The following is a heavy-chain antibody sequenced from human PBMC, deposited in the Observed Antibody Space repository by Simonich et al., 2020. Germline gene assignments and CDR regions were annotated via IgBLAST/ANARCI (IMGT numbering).Heavy chain of an antibody. CDR3: ARDRAARYYYYYYMDV. J-gene: IGHJ6*03. V-gene: IGHV1-2*02. D-gene: IGHD6-6*01. CDR1: GYTFTGYY. CDR2: INPNRCGT. Sequence: QVQLVQSGAEVKKPGASVKVSCKASGYTFTGYYMHWERQAPGQGLEWMRWINPNRCGTNYTQKFKGSATMTRDTSVSTAYMELSRLRSDDTAVDYCARDRAARYYYYYYMDVWGKGNTVTVSS.